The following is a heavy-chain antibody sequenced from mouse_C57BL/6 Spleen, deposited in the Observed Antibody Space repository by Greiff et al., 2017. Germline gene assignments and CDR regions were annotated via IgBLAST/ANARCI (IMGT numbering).Heavy chain of an antibody. J-gene: IGHJ2*01. CDR1: GYTFTDYY. CDR3: ARSGYPYDYQYYFDY. D-gene: IGHD2-4*01. CDR2: INPYNGGT. Sequence: EVQLQQSGPVLVKPGASVKMSCKASGYTFTDYYMNWVKQSHGKSLEWIGVINPYNGGTSYNQKFKGKATLTVDKSSSTAYMELNSLTSEDSAVYYCARSGYPYDYQYYFDYWGQGTTLTVSS. V-gene: IGHV1-19*01.